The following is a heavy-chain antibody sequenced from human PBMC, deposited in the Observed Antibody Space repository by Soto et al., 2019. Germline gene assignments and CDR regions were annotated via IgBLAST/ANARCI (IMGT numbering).Heavy chain of an antibody. D-gene: IGHD2-21*02. V-gene: IGHV3-23*01. CDR1: GLTFNSYA. Sequence: EVQLLESGGGLVQPGGSLRLSCAASGLTFNSYAMTWVRQAPGRGLEWVSGVDGSGFTSYHADSVKGRFTISRDNSKNTLYLKMNSLRAEDTAVYYCAKALGLYCGGDCFDAFDVWGQGAMVSVSS. J-gene: IGHJ3*01. CDR2: VDGSGFTS. CDR3: AKALGLYCGGDCFDAFDV.